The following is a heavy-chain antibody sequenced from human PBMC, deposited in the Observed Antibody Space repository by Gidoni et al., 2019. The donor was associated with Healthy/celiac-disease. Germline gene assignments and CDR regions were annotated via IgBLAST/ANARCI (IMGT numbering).Heavy chain of an antibody. CDR1: GFTFSNAW. CDR2: IKSKTDGGTT. D-gene: IGHD6-19*01. J-gene: IGHJ4*02. CDR3: TTGSIAVAGTDY. V-gene: IGHV3-15*01. Sequence: EVQLVESGGGLVKPGGSLVLSGAASGFTFSNAWMSWVRQAPGKGLEWVGRIKSKTDGGTTDYAAPVKGRFTISRDDSKNTLYLQMNSLKTEDTAVYYCTTGSIAVAGTDYWGQGTLVTVSS.